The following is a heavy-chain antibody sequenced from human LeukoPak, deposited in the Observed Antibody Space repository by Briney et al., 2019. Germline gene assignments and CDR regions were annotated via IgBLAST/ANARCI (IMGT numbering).Heavy chain of an antibody. CDR3: AKDIGSRWELPTGFDY. V-gene: IGHV3-9*01. D-gene: IGHD1-26*01. J-gene: IGHJ4*02. Sequence: PGGSLRLSCAASGFTFDDYAMHWVRQAPGKGLEWVSGISWNSGSIGYADSVKGRFTISRDNAKNSLYLQMNSLRAEDTALYYCAKDIGSRWELPTGFDYWGQGTLVTVSS. CDR1: GFTFDDYA. CDR2: ISWNSGSI.